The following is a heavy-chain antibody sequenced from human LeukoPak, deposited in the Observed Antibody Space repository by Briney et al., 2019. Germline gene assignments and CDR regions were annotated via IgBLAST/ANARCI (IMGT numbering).Heavy chain of an antibody. CDR3: AREGLGGYCSSTSCYRTPNWFDP. J-gene: IGHJ5*02. D-gene: IGHD2-2*01. V-gene: IGHV4-38-2*02. Sequence: SETLSLNCSVSGYSISGGYFWGWIRQPPGKGLEWIGSIFHNGSTLSNPSLKSRVTMSVDTSQNQFSLKLSSVTAADTAVYYCAREGLGGYCSSTSCYRTPNWFDPWGQGTLVTVSS. CDR1: GYSISGGYF. CDR2: IFHNGST.